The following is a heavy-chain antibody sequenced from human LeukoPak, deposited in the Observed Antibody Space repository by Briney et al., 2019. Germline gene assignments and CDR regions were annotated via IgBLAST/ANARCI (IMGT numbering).Heavy chain of an antibody. CDR2: IYTSGST. Sequence: KTSETLSLTCTVSGGSISSYYWSWIRQPAGKGLEWIGRIYTSGSTNYNPSLKSRVTMSVDTSKNQFSPKLSSVTAADTAVYYCARDRGGPPSSGYYYFDYWGQGTLVTVSS. D-gene: IGHD6-19*01. J-gene: IGHJ4*02. V-gene: IGHV4-4*07. CDR1: GGSISSYY. CDR3: ARDRGGPPSSGYYYFDY.